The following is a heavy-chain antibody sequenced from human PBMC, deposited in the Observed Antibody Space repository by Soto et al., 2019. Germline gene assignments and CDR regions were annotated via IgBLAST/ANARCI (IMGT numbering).Heavy chain of an antibody. CDR3: ARDSGEQLGRRGFYYYYMDV. CDR1: GVTFSSFS. Sequence: EVQLVESGGGLVKPGGSLRLSCAASGVTFSSFSFNWVRQAPGKGLEWVSFILSSSASIYYADSVKGRFSISRDNAKNSLYLQMNSLKDEDTAVYYCARDSGEQLGRRGFYYYYMDVWGKGTPVTVSS. V-gene: IGHV3-21*01. D-gene: IGHD6-6*01. J-gene: IGHJ6*03. CDR2: ILSSSASI.